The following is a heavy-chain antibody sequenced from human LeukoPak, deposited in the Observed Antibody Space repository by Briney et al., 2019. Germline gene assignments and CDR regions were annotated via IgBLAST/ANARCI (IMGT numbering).Heavy chain of an antibody. CDR3: ARGASAAAIDY. CDR2: IYHSGST. D-gene: IGHD6-13*01. CDR1: GYSISSGYY. Sequence: PSETLSLTCTVSGYSISSGYYWGWIRQPPGKGLEWIGSIYHSGSTYYNPSLKSRVTISVDTSKNQFSLKLSSVTAADTAVYYCARGASAAAIDYWGQGTLVTVSS. V-gene: IGHV4-38-2*02. J-gene: IGHJ4*02.